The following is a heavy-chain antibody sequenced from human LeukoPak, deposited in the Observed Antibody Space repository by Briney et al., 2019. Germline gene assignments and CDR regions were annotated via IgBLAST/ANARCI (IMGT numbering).Heavy chain of an antibody. V-gene: IGHV1-69*13. Sequence: SVTVSSTASGGTFSIYAISWVRQAPGQGLEWMGGIIPIFGTANYAQKFQGRVTITADESTSTAYMELSSLRSEDTAVYYCARDHSGYSYLFDPWGQGTLVTVSS. D-gene: IGHD5-18*01. CDR2: IIPIFGTA. J-gene: IGHJ5*02. CDR1: GGTFSIYA. CDR3: ARDHSGYSYLFDP.